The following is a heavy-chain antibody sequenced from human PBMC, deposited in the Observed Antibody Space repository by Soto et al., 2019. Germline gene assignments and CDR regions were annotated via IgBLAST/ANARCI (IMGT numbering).Heavy chain of an antibody. D-gene: IGHD5-12*01. CDR1: GGTFSSYA. CDR3: ERRAYGGHFDY. Sequence: SVKVSSKASGGTFSSYAISWVRQAPGQGLEWMGGIIPIFGTANYAQKFQGRVTITADESTSTAYMELSSLRSEDTAVYYCERRAYGGHFDYWGQGTSVPVSS. J-gene: IGHJ4*02. CDR2: IIPIFGTA. V-gene: IGHV1-69*13.